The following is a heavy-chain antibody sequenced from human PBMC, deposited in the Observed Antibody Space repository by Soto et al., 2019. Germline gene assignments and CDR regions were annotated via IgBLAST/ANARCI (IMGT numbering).Heavy chain of an antibody. Sequence: GESLKISCAASGFTFSSYAMHWVRQAPGKGLEWVAVISYDGSNKYYADSVKGRFTISRDNSKNTLYLQMNSLRAEDTAVYYCAKGGGGWFGELLYYWGQGTLVTVSS. D-gene: IGHD3-10*01. CDR2: ISYDGSNK. V-gene: IGHV3-30-3*01. CDR1: GFTFSSYA. J-gene: IGHJ4*02. CDR3: AKGGGGWFGELLYY.